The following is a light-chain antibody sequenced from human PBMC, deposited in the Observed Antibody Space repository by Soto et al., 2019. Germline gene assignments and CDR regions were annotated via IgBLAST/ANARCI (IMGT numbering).Light chain of an antibody. CDR3: QQSYSTLGYT. Sequence: DIPMTQSPSSLSASVGDRVIITCRASQSISSYLNWYQQKPGKAPKLLIYAASSLQSGVPSRFSGSGSGTDFTLTISSLQPEDFATYYCQQSYSTLGYTFGQGTKLEIK. J-gene: IGKJ2*01. CDR1: QSISSY. CDR2: AAS. V-gene: IGKV1-39*01.